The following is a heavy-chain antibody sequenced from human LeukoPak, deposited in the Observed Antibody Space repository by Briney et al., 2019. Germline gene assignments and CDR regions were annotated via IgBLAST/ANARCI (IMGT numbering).Heavy chain of an antibody. V-gene: IGHV3-33*07. CDR2: IWYDGSNK. CDR3: ARDPQSSQRLVSY. Sequence: PGRSLRLSCAVSGFTFSSYGMYWVRQAPGKGLEWVAVIWYDGSNKYYVDSVKGRFTISRDNSKNTLYLQMNSLRAEDTAVYYCARDPQSSQRLVSYWGQGTLVTVSS. CDR1: GFTFSSYG. D-gene: IGHD6-13*01. J-gene: IGHJ4*02.